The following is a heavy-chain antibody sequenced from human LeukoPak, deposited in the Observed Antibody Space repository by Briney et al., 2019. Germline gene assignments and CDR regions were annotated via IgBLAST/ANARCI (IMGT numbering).Heavy chain of an antibody. CDR3: ARAVGGSSGFPHDY. V-gene: IGHV4-59*01. J-gene: IGHJ4*02. D-gene: IGHD6-19*01. Sequence: SETLSLTCTVSGGSISSYYWSWIRQPPGKGLEWIGYIYYSGSTNYNPSLKSRVTISVDTSKNQFSLKLSSVTAADTAVYYCARAVGGSSGFPHDYWGQGILVTVSS. CDR1: GGSISSYY. CDR2: IYYSGST.